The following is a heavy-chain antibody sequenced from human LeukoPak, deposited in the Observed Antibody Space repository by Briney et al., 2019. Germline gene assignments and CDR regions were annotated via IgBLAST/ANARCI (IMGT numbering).Heavy chain of an antibody. CDR1: GFTFSSYS. CDR3: ARGDYDSSGTGNY. D-gene: IGHD3-22*01. Sequence: GGSLRLSCAASGFTFSSYSMNWVRQAPGKGLEWVSSISSSSSYIYYADSMKGRFTISRDNAKNSLYLQMNSLRAEDTAVYYCARGDYDSSGTGNYWGQGTLVTVSS. J-gene: IGHJ4*02. CDR2: ISSSSSYI. V-gene: IGHV3-21*01.